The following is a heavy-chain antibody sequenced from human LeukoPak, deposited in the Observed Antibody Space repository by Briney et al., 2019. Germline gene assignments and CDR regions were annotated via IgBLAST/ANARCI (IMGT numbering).Heavy chain of an antibody. CDR3: AKDPMVRGVNEGFNS. D-gene: IGHD3-10*01. J-gene: IGHJ4*02. Sequence: GRSLRLSCAASGFTFDDYALHWVRQAPGKGLEWVSGIGWNSGDIGYADSVKGRFTISRDNAKNSLYLQMNSLRADDTALYYCAKDPMVRGVNEGFNSWGQGTLVTVSS. CDR1: GFTFDDYA. CDR2: IGWNSGDI. V-gene: IGHV3-9*01.